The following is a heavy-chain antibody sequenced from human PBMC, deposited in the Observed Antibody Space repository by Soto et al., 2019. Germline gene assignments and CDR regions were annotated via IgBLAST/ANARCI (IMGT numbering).Heavy chain of an antibody. Sequence: ASVKVSCKASGYTFTSYYMNWGREATGQGLECMGWMNPNSGNTGYAQKFQGRVTMTRNTSISTAYMELSSLRSEDTAVYYCARAHFPAPYDYVTGYYYYYGMDVWGQGTTVTVSS. D-gene: IGHD3-16*01. CDR2: MNPNSGNT. CDR1: GYTFTSYY. J-gene: IGHJ6*02. CDR3: ARAHFPAPYDYVTGYYYYYGMDV. V-gene: IGHV1-8*01.